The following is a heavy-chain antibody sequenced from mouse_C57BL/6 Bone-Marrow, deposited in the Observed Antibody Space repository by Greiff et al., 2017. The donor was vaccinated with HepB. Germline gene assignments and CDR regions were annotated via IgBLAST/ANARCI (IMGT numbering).Heavy chain of an antibody. J-gene: IGHJ4*01. V-gene: IGHV5-17*01. Sequence: EVKLMESGGGLVKPGGSLKLSCAASGFTFSDYGMHWVRQAPEKGLEWVAYISSGSSTIYYADTVKGRFTISRDNAKNTLFLQMTSRRSEDTAMDYCARRGDGLRAMDYWGQGTSVTVSS. CDR1: GFTFSDYG. CDR3: ARRGDGLRAMDY. CDR2: ISSGSSTI. D-gene: IGHD1-1*01.